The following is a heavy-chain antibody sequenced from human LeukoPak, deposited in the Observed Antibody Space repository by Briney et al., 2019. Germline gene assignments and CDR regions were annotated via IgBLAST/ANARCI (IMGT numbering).Heavy chain of an antibody. CDR2: VSFTGNNT. V-gene: IGHV3-23*01. CDR1: GFTFSNYA. CDR3: AKSLNGQLRAAFDI. Sequence: GGSLRLSCAASGFTFSNYAMSWVRQAPGKGLEWLPGVSFTGNNTYYADSVKGRFTISRDNSKNTLYLHMNGLRAEDTAVYYCAKSLNGQLRAAFDIWGQGTMVTVSS. J-gene: IGHJ3*02. D-gene: IGHD6-6*01.